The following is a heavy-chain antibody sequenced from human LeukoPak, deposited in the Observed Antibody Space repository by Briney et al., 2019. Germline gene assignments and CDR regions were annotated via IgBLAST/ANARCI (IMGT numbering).Heavy chain of an antibody. J-gene: IGHJ3*02. V-gene: IGHV7-4-1*02. D-gene: IGHD6-13*01. Sequence: ASVKVSCKASGYTFTSYAMNWVRQAPGQGLEWMGWINTNTGNPTYAPGFTGRFVFSLDTSVSTAYLQISSLKAEDIAVYYCARHAAAVPGRIVPNAFDIWGQGTMVTVSS. CDR3: ARHAAAVPGRIVPNAFDI. CDR2: INTNTGNP. CDR1: GYTFTSYA.